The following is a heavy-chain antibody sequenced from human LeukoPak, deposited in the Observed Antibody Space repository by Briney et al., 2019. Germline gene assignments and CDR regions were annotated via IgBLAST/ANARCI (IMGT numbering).Heavy chain of an antibody. D-gene: IGHD1/OR15-1a*01. J-gene: IGHJ4*02. CDR3: TRDHWNTFDY. V-gene: IGHV3-49*04. Sequence: GGSLRLSCRTSGLRFGDYAMSWVRRAPGKGLEWVAFIRSNIYGGTTEYAASVRGRFTISRDDSESSAYLQMNSLKTEDTAVYYCTRDHWNTFDYWGQGTLVTVSS. CDR2: IRSNIYGGTT. CDR1: GLRFGDYA.